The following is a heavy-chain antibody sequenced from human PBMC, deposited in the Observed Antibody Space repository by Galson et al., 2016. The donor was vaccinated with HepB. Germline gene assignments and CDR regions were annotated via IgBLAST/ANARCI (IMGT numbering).Heavy chain of an antibody. V-gene: IGHV1-69*13. Sequence: SVKVSCKASGGTFSSYGISWVRQAPGQGLEWMGGIIPVFGTQNYAQKFQDRVTITADDSTSTAYMELSSLTSEDTAVYYCARALLNLGHCISTNCYEGYYFGDWGQGTLVTVSS. J-gene: IGHJ4*02. CDR1: GGTFSSYG. CDR2: IIPVFGTQ. CDR3: ARALLNLGHCISTNCYEGYYFGD. D-gene: IGHD2-2*01.